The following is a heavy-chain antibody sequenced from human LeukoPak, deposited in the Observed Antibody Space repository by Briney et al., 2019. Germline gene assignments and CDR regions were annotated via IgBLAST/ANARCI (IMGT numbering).Heavy chain of an antibody. Sequence: GGSLRLSCAASGFTFSSYAMHWVRQAPGKGLEWVAVISYDGSNKYYADSVKGRFTISRDNSKNTLYLQMNSLRAEDTAVYYCAIGYGGYLSQSAFDIWGQGTLLTVSS. V-gene: IGHV3-30-3*01. J-gene: IGHJ3*02. D-gene: IGHD5-12*01. CDR3: AIGYGGYLSQSAFDI. CDR2: ISYDGSNK. CDR1: GFTFSSYA.